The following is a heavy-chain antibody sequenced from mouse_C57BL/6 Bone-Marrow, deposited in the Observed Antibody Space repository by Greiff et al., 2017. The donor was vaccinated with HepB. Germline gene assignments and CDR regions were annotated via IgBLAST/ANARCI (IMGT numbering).Heavy chain of an antibody. J-gene: IGHJ2*01. CDR1: GYTFTSYW. CDR3: ARGNSSGYRRGYFDY. D-gene: IGHD3-2*02. Sequence: VQLQQPGAELVKPGASVKMSCKASGYTFTSYWITWVKQRPGQGLEWIGDIYPGSGSTNYNEKFKSKATLTVDTSSSTAYMQLSSLTSEDSAVYYCARGNSSGYRRGYFDYWGQGTTLTVSS. CDR2: IYPGSGST. V-gene: IGHV1-55*01.